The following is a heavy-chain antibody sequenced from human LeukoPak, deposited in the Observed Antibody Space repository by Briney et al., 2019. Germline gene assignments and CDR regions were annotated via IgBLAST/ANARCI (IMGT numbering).Heavy chain of an antibody. CDR3: ARVGGTTPGDYFDY. CDR2: IYYSGST. J-gene: IGHJ4*02. D-gene: IGHD3-10*01. Sequence: SETLSLTCTVSGGSISSYYWSWIRQPPGKGLEWIGGIYYSGSTYYNPSLKSRVTISVDTSKNQFSLKLSSVTAADTAVYYCARVGGTTPGDYFDYWGQGTLVTVSS. V-gene: IGHV4-59*12. CDR1: GGSISSYY.